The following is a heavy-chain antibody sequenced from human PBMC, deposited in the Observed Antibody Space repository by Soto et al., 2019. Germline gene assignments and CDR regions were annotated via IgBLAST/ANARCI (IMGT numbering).Heavy chain of an antibody. Sequence: SLRLSCAASGFTLSSFAMYCVRQAPGKGLEYVSGISSNGGNTYYEDSVKGRFTISRGNSKNTLYLQMGSLRPEDMAVYYCARGRYSSDVGVGMAVWGQGPTVTFS. CDR2: ISSNGGNT. J-gene: IGHJ6*02. V-gene: IGHV3-64*02. CDR3: ARGRYSSDVGVGMAV. D-gene: IGHD6-25*01. CDR1: GFTLSSFA.